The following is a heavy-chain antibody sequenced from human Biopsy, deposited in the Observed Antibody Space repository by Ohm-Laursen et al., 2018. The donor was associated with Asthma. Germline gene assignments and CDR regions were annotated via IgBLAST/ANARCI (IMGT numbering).Heavy chain of an antibody. V-gene: IGHV3-30*03. CDR2: ISNDGKNE. D-gene: IGHD3-9*01. Sequence: SLRLSCTASGFSFSNYGMHWVRQAPGKGLEWVAVISNDGKNEYYGDSVKGRFTISRDKSKSTLYLQLSSLRAEDTAVYFCAREPIKATYFYGMDVWGQGTTVTVSS. J-gene: IGHJ6*02. CDR3: AREPIKATYFYGMDV. CDR1: GFSFSNYG.